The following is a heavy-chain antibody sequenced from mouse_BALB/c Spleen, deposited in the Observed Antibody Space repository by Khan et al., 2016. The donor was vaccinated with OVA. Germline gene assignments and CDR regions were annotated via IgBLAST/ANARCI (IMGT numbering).Heavy chain of an antibody. CDR1: GYTFTSYW. D-gene: IGHD2-2*01. V-gene: IGHV1-52*01. J-gene: IGHJ3*01. CDR3: ARREKYGYDPSWFAY. Sequence: QVQLQQPGTELVRPGASVKLSCKASGYTFTSYWMNWVRQRPRQGLEWIGKINTSDSESHYNQMFKDKATLTVDNSSGTAYMQLSSLISEESAVYYCARREKYGYDPSWFAYWGQGTLVTVSA. CDR2: INTSDSES.